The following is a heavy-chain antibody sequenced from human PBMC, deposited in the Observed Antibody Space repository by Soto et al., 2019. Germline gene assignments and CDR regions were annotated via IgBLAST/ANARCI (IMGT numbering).Heavy chain of an antibody. CDR1: GYTFTSYG. CDR2: INAGNGNT. CDR3: ARADGPGFVGP. V-gene: IGHV1-3*05. J-gene: IGHJ5*02. Sequence: QVQLVQSGAEEKQPGASVKVSCKASGYTFTSYGIQWVRQAPGQRLEWMGWINAGNGNTKYSQKFQGRVTITRDTSASTAYMELSSLRSEDTAVYYCARADGPGFVGPWGQGTLVTVSS. D-gene: IGHD2-2*01.